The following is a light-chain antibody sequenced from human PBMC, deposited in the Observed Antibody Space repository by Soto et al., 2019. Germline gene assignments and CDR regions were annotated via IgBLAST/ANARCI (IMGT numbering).Light chain of an antibody. CDR3: QVWDSKGV. CDR1: NIGSKG. J-gene: IGLJ3*02. V-gene: IGLV3-21*04. Sequence: SSELTQPPSVSVDPGKTARITCGGNNIGSKGVHWYQQKPGQAPVLVIYFDRERPSGIPERFTGSNSGNTATLTISRVEAGDEADYYCQVWDSKGVFGGGTKLTVL. CDR2: FDR.